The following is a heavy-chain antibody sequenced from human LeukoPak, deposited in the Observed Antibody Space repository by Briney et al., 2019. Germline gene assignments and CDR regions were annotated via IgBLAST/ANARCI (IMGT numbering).Heavy chain of an antibody. J-gene: IGHJ4*02. CDR2: INTNTGNP. V-gene: IGHV7-4-1*02. Sequence: ASVKVSCKASGYTFTSYAMNWVRQAPGQGLEWMGWINTNTGNPTYAQGFTRRFVFSLDTSVSTAYLQISSLKAEDTAVYYCARVETIFGVVIIPPDYWGQGTLVTVSS. CDR3: ARVETIFGVVIIPPDY. CDR1: GYTFTSYA. D-gene: IGHD3-3*01.